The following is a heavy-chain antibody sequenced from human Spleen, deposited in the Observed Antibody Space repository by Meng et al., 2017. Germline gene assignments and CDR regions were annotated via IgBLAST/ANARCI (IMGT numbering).Heavy chain of an antibody. CDR1: GYSFNTHW. J-gene: IGHJ4*02. D-gene: IGHD6-13*01. V-gene: IGHV1-2*06. CDR3: ARDEDISAAGKLFGDY. CDR2: INPKSGDT. Sequence: ASVKVSCKASGYSFNTHWIDRVRQMPGKGLEWMGRINPKSGDTHYAQKFQAKVTMTGDTSISTAYMELSGLRSDDTAMYYCARDEDISAAGKLFGDYWGQGTLVTVSS.